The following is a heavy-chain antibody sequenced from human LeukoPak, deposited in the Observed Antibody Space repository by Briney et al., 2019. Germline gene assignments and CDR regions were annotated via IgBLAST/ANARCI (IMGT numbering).Heavy chain of an antibody. D-gene: IGHD3-22*01. J-gene: IGHJ4*02. CDR2: IIPLFGTA. CDR3: ARVWGQGSSGYYPF. Sequence: GASVKVSCKASGGTFSSYAISWVRQAPGQGLDWMGGIIPLFGTAHYAQKFQGRVTITADESTSTAYIELRSLRSEDTAVYYCARVWGQGSSGYYPFWGQGTVVTVSS. CDR1: GGTFSSYA. V-gene: IGHV1-69*13.